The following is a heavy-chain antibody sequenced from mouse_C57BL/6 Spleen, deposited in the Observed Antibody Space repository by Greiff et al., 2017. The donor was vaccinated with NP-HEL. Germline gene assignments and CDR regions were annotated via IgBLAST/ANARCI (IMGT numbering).Heavy chain of an antibody. CDR1: GFSFTSYG. Sequence: VPLVESGPGLVQPSQSLSITCTVSGFSFTSYGVHWVRQSPGKGLEWLGVIWLGGITDYNAAFMSIPSITTDNSKSQVFFKMNSLQADDTAIYYCAKNPYDYVAMDYWGQGTAVTVSS. D-gene: IGHD6-5*01. V-gene: IGHV2-5*01. CDR3: AKNPYDYVAMDY. CDR2: IWLGGIT. J-gene: IGHJ4*01.